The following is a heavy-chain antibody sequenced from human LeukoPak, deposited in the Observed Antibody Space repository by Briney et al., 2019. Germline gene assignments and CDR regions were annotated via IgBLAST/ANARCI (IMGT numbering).Heavy chain of an antibody. CDR1: GFTVSNNY. V-gene: IGHV3-23*01. CDR3: ANEIRPNDY. Sequence: PGGSLRLSCAASGFTVSNNYMTWVRQAPGKGLEWVSAIGISGTKTYYGDSVKGRFLISRDNSKNTLYLQMNSLRVEDTAVYFCANEIRPNDYWGQGTLVTVAS. CDR2: IGISGTKT. D-gene: IGHD4-17*01. J-gene: IGHJ4*02.